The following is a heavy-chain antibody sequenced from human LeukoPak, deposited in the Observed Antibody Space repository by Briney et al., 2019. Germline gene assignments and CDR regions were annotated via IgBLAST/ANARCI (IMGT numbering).Heavy chain of an antibody. J-gene: IGHJ6*03. D-gene: IGHD6-13*01. V-gene: IGHV1-2*02. Sequence: ASVKVSCKASGYTFTGYYLHWVRQAPGQGLEWMGWITPNSGGTNYAQRFQGRVTMTRDTSISTAYMELSRLRSDDTAVYYCARDGIAAAGISGAYYMDVWGKGTTVTISS. CDR3: ARDGIAAAGISGAYYMDV. CDR1: GYTFTGYY. CDR2: ITPNSGGT.